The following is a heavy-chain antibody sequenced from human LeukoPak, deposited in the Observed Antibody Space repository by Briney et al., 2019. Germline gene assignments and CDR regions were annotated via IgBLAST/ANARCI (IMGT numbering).Heavy chain of an antibody. V-gene: IGHV4-39*07. CDR2: IYYSGST. CDR3: ARATLDYGDPYFDY. J-gene: IGHJ4*02. CDR1: GGSISSSSYY. D-gene: IGHD4-17*01. Sequence: SETLSLTCTVSGGSISSSSYYWGWIRQPPGKGLEWIGSIYYSGSTYYNPSLKSRVTISVDTSKNQFSLKLSSVTAADTAVYYCARATLDYGDPYFDYWGQGTLVTVSS.